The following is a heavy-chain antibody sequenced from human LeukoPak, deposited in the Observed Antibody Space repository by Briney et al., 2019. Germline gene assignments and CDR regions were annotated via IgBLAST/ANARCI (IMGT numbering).Heavy chain of an antibody. V-gene: IGHV3-30-3*01. CDR3: ARDQKTHSSGYYYSYYFDY. J-gene: IGHJ4*02. CDR2: ISYDGSNK. Sequence: PGGSLRLSCAASGLTFSSYAMHWVRQAPGKGLEWVAVISYDGSNKYYADSVKGRFTISRDNSKNTLYLQMNSLRAEDTAVYYCARDQKTHSSGYYYSYYFDYWGQGTLVTVSS. CDR1: GLTFSSYA. D-gene: IGHD3-22*01.